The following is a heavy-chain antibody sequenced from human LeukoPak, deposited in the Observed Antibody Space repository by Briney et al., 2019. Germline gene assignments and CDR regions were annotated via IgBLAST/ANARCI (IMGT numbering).Heavy chain of an antibody. V-gene: IGHV3-30*02. CDR1: GFTFSSYG. Sequence: GGSLRLSCAASGFTFSSYGMHWVRQAPGKGLERVAFIRYDGSNKYYADSVKGRFTISRDNSKNTLYLQMNSLRAEDTAVYYCAKLPYSSSWYGFDYWGQGTLVTVSS. CDR3: AKLPYSSSWYGFDY. J-gene: IGHJ4*02. CDR2: IRYDGSNK. D-gene: IGHD6-13*01.